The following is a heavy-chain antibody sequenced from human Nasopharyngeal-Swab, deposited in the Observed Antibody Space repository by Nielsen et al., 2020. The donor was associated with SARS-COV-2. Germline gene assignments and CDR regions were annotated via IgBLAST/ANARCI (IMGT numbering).Heavy chain of an antibody. CDR1: GFTFSSYS. CDR2: ISSSSSTI. J-gene: IGHJ6*03. D-gene: IGHD2-2*01. CDR3: ARDVVVETYYYYYMDV. Sequence: GESLKISCAASGFTFSSYSMNWVRQAPGKGLEWVSYISSSSSTIYYADSVKGRFTISRDIAKNSLYLQMNSLRAEDTAVYYCARDVVVETYYYYYMDVWGKGTTVTVSS. V-gene: IGHV3-48*01.